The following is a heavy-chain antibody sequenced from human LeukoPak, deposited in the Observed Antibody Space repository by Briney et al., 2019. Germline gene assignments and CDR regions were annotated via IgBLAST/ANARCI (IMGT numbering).Heavy chain of an antibody. CDR3: ARHKDRAYFDY. J-gene: IGHJ4*02. CDR2: MYQSGST. D-gene: IGHD3-16*01. V-gene: IGHV4-38-2*01. CDR1: GYSISSGYY. Sequence: SSETVSLTCAVSGYSISSGYYWGWIRQPPGKGLQWIASMYQSGSTYYNPSLKSRVTISLDTSKNQFSLKLSSVTAADTAVYYCARHKDRAYFDYWGLGTLVTVSS.